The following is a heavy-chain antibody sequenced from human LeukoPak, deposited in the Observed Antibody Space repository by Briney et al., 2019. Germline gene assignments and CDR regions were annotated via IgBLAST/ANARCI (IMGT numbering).Heavy chain of an antibody. CDR3: SRVGTGSYGGRVAFDI. CDR2: IRSKAYGETT. J-gene: IGHJ3*02. D-gene: IGHD2-15*01. Sequence: PGGSLRLSCTASVCTFVDYAMSWGRQAPGKGLEWVGFIRSKAYGETTAYAASVKGRFTISRDDCTRIAYLQINVRDSCGRALYYWSRVGTGSYGGRVAFDIWGQGTMVTVSS. V-gene: IGHV3-49*04. CDR1: VCTFVDYA.